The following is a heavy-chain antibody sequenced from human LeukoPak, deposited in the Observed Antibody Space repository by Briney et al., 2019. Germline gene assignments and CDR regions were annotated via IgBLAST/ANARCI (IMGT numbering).Heavy chain of an antibody. V-gene: IGHV3-23*01. CDR3: ARYCSGRCSEYHFDY. CDR1: GFTFSSYW. J-gene: IGHJ4*02. CDR2: ISGSGGST. D-gene: IGHD2-15*01. Sequence: GGSLRLSCAASGFTFSSYWMTWVRQAPGKGLEWVSAISGSGGSTYYADSVKGRFTISRDNSKNTLYLQMNNLRAEDTAVYYCARYCSGRCSEYHFDYWGQGTLVTVSS.